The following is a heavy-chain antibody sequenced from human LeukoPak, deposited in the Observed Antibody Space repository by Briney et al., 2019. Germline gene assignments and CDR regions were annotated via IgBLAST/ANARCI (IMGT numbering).Heavy chain of an antibody. CDR3: ARDLYSSGWSADY. CDR1: GFTFSRHG. D-gene: IGHD6-19*01. J-gene: IGHJ4*02. Sequence: GGSLRLSCAPSGFTFSRHGMHWVRQAPGKGLEWVAVIWYDGSNKYYADSVKGRFTISRDNSKNTLYLQMNSLRAEDTAVYYCARDLYSSGWSADYWGQGTLVTVSS. V-gene: IGHV3-33*08. CDR2: IWYDGSNK.